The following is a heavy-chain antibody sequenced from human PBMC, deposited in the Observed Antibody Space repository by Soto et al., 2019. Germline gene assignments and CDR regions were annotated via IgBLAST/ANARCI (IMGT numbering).Heavy chain of an antibody. CDR3: ARAKVAAAGMDY. CDR1: VYTFTSYY. CDR2: INPSGGST. D-gene: IGHD6-13*01. V-gene: IGHV1-46*03. Sequence: QMQLVQSGAEVKKPGASVKVSSKASVYTFTSYYMHWVRQAPGQGLEWMGIINPSGGSTSYAQKFQCRVTMTRDTSTSTVYMELSSLRSEDTDVYYCARAKVAAAGMDYWGQGTLVTVSS. J-gene: IGHJ4*02.